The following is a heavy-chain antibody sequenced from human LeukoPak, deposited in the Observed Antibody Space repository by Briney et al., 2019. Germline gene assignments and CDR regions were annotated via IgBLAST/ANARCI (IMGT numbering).Heavy chain of an antibody. CDR2: ISGRDGYT. D-gene: IGHD6-13*01. V-gene: IGHV3-23*01. CDR3: AKGTIAAAGTDCDY. Sequence: PGGSLRLSCAASGFTFSSYAMSWVRQAPGKGLEWVSAISGRDGYTYYADSVKGRFTISRDNSKDTLFLRMSSLRAEDTAVYYCAKGTIAAAGTDCDYWGQGTQVTVSS. J-gene: IGHJ4*02. CDR1: GFTFSSYA.